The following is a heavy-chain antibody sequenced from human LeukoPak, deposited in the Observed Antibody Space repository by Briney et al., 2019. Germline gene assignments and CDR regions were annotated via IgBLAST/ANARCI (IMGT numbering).Heavy chain of an antibody. D-gene: IGHD5/OR15-5a*01. CDR3: ARGSSPRDFYGMGV. CDR2: INHSGST. V-gene: IGHV4-34*01. J-gene: IGHJ6*02. CDR1: GGSFSGYY. Sequence: SETLSLTCAVYGGSFSGYYWSWIRQPPGKGLEWIGEINHSGSTNYNPSLKSRVTISVDTSKNQFSLQLSSVTAADTAVYYCARGSSPRDFYGMGVWGQGTTVTVSS.